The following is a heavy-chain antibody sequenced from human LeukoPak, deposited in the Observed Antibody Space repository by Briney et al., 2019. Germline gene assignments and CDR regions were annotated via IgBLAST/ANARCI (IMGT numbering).Heavy chain of an antibody. D-gene: IGHD4-23*01. V-gene: IGHV4-34*01. J-gene: IGHJ4*02. CDR3: ARVDYGSNSGDY. CDR1: GGSFSGYY. Sequence: SETLSLTCAVHGGSFSGYYWSWIRQPPGKGLEWIGEINHSGSTNYNPSLKSRVTISVDTSKNQFSLKLSSVTAADTAVYYCARVDYGSNSGDYWGQGTLVTVSS. CDR2: INHSGST.